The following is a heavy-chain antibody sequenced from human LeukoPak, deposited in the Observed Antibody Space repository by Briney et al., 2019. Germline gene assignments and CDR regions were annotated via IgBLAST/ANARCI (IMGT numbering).Heavy chain of an antibody. CDR2: ISSSGSTI. CDR1: GFTFSNYS. Sequence: PGGSLRLSCLASGFTFSNYSMNWVRQAPGKGLEWVSYISSSGSTIYYADSVKGRFTISRDNAKNSLYLQMNSLRAEDTAVYYCAELGITMIGGVWGKGTTVTISS. D-gene: IGHD3-10*02. V-gene: IGHV3-48*04. J-gene: IGHJ6*04. CDR3: AELGITMIGGV.